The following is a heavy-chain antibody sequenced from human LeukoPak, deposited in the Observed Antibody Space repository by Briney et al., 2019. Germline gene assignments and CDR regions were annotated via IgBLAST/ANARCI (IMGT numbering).Heavy chain of an antibody. CDR1: GGTFSSYA. CDR2: IIPIFGTA. CDR3: AGALDIVAPFDP. D-gene: IGHD2-15*01. J-gene: IGHJ5*02. V-gene: IGHV1-69*13. Sequence: SVKVSCKASGGTFSSYAISWVRQAPGQGLEWMGGIIPIFGTANYAQKFQGRVTITADESTSTAYMELSSLRSEDTAVYYCAGALDIVAPFDPWGQGTLVTVSS.